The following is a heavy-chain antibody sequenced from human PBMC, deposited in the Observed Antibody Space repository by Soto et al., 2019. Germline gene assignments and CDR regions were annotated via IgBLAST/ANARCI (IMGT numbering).Heavy chain of an antibody. Sequence: QVQLQESGPGLVKPSQTLSLTCTVSGGSISSGDYYWSWIRQPPGKGLEWIGYIYYSGSTYYNPSLKSRVNISVDTSKNQFSLKLSSVTAADTAVYYCARDHCSGGSCYSDSLRGMDVWGQGTTVTVSS. D-gene: IGHD2-15*01. J-gene: IGHJ6*02. CDR3: ARDHCSGGSCYSDSLRGMDV. CDR1: GGSISSGDYY. V-gene: IGHV4-30-4*01. CDR2: IYYSGST.